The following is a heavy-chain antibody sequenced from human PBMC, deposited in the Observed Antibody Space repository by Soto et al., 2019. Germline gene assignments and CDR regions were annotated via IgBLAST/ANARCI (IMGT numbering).Heavy chain of an antibody. CDR2: IKQDGSEK. Sequence: GGSLRLSCAASGFTFSSYWMSRVRQAPGKGLEWVANIKQDGSEKYYVDSVKGRFTISRDNAKNSLYLQMNSLRAEDTAVYYCAGAGGIGNAFDIWGQGTMVTVSS. CDR1: GFTFSSYW. CDR3: AGAGGIGNAFDI. D-gene: IGHD3-16*01. V-gene: IGHV3-7*04. J-gene: IGHJ3*02.